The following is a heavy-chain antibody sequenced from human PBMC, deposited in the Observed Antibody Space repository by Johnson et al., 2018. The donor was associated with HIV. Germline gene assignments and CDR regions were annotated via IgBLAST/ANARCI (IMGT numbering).Heavy chain of an antibody. CDR2: IYNDGSRT. J-gene: IGHJ3*02. V-gene: IGHV3-74*03. CDR3: AKDGGARGSSWYEGAFDI. CDR1: GFAFRTYW. D-gene: IGHD6-13*01. Sequence: EKLVESGGGLVQPGGSLRLSCAASGFAFRTYWMVWVRQVPGKRPVWVARIYNDGSRTTYADSVRGRFTISRDNAKYTVDLQMNSLRVEDTAVYYCAKDGGARGSSWYEGAFDIWGQGTMVAVSS.